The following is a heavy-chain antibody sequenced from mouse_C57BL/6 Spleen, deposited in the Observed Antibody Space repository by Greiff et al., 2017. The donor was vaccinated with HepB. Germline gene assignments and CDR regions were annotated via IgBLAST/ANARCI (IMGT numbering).Heavy chain of an antibody. D-gene: IGHD1-1*01. V-gene: IGHV1-61*01. CDR1: GYTFTSYW. Sequence: QVQLQQPGAELVRPGSSVKLSCKASGYTFTSYWMDWVKQRPGQGLEWIGNIYPSDSETHYNQKFKDKATLTVDKSSSTAYMQLSSLTSEDSAVYDCAIFITTEYYAMDYWGQGTSVTVSS. CDR2: IYPSDSET. CDR3: AIFITTEYYAMDY. J-gene: IGHJ4*01.